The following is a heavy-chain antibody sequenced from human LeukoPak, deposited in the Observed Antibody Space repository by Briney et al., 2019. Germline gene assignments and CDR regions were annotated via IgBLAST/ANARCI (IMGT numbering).Heavy chain of an antibody. CDR2: IYYSGST. J-gene: IGHJ4*02. CDR3: ATTGYSSSEPLDY. CDR1: GGSNSSYY. Sequence: SETLSLTCRVTGGSNSSYYWIWIRQPPGKGLEWIGYIYYSGSTNYNPSLKSRVTISVDTSKNQFSLKLSSVTAADTAVYYCATTGYSSSEPLDYWGQGTLVTVSS. D-gene: IGHD6-13*01. V-gene: IGHV4-59*01.